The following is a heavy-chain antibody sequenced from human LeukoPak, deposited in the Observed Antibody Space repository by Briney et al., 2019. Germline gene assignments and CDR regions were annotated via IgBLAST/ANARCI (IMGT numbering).Heavy chain of an antibody. CDR3: ARVRDVYNDAYDI. D-gene: IGHD5-24*01. V-gene: IGHV1-46*03. Sequence: ASVKVSCKASGYTFTGYYMHWVRQAPGQGLEWMGIINPSGGSTNYAQNFQTRSTMTRDTSTSTVYMELSSLRAEDTAVYYCARVRDVYNDAYDIWGQGTMVTVPS. CDR2: INPSGGST. CDR1: GYTFTGYY. J-gene: IGHJ3*02.